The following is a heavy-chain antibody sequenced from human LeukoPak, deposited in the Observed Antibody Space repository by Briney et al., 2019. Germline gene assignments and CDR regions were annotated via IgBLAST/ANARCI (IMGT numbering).Heavy chain of an antibody. V-gene: IGHV3-23*01. CDR1: GFTFSSYA. D-gene: IGHD3-3*01. Sequence: PGGSLRLSCAASGFTFSSYAMSWVRQAPGKGLEWVSAISGSGGSTYYADSVKGRFTISRDNSKNTLYLQMNSLRAEDTAVYYCAKLADDSWSGYYTPCDYWGQGTLVTVSS. CDR2: ISGSGGST. J-gene: IGHJ4*02. CDR3: AKLADDSWSGYYTPCDY.